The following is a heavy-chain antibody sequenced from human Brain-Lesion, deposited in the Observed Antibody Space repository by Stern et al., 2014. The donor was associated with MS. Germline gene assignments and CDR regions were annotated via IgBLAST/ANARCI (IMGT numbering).Heavy chain of an antibody. Sequence: QVQLQESGPGLVKPSQTLSLSCTVSGGSISSGGYYWSWIRQPAGKGLEWIGRIFNRGSTSYNPSLKSRVTISIATSKNQFSLRLNSMTAADTAVYYCARGRVVPGFQYYATDVWGQGTTVIVSS. CDR2: IFNRGST. J-gene: IGHJ6*02. V-gene: IGHV4-61*02. CDR1: GGSISSGGYY. D-gene: IGHD2-2*01. CDR3: ARGRVVPGFQYYATDV.